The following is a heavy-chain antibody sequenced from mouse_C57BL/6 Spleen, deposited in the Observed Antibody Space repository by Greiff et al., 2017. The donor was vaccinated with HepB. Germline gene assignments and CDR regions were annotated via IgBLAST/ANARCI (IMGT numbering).Heavy chain of an antibody. CDR3: TRDYEDWYFDV. V-gene: IGHV1-15*01. Sequence: VKLQQSGAELVRPGASVTLSCKASGYTFTDYEMHWVKQTPVHGLEWIGAIDPETGGTAYHQKFKGKAILTADKSSSTAYMELRSLTSEDSAVYYCTRDYEDWYFDVWGTGTTVTVSS. J-gene: IGHJ1*03. CDR2: IDPETGGT. D-gene: IGHD1-1*01. CDR1: GYTFTDYE.